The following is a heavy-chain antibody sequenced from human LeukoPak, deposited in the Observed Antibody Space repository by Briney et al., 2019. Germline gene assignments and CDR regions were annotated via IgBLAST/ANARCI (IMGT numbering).Heavy chain of an antibody. CDR2: ISYDGSNK. J-gene: IGHJ4*02. D-gene: IGHD3-10*01. CDR1: GFTFSSYG. CDR3: AKDPRSNLRYYGSGSYFDY. V-gene: IGHV3-30*18. Sequence: PGGSLRLSCAASGFTFSSYGMHWVRQAPGKGLEWVAVISYDGSNKHYADSVKGRFTISRDNSKNTLYLQMNSLRAEDTAVYYCAKDPRSNLRYYGSGSYFDYWGQGTLVTVSS.